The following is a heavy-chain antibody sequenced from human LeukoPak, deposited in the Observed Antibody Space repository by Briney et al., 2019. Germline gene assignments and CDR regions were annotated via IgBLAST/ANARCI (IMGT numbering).Heavy chain of an antibody. CDR1: GFTFSSYE. V-gene: IGHV3-48*03. CDR3: AREGIAADRVKLIAY. CDR2: ISSSGSSI. Sequence: GGSLLLSCAASGFTFSSYEMKWVRQAPGKGLEWVSHISSSGSSIYYADSVKGRITISRDNAKKSLYLQMKSLRAEDTAVYYCAREGIAADRVKLIAYWGQGTLVTVSS. J-gene: IGHJ4*02. D-gene: IGHD6-13*01.